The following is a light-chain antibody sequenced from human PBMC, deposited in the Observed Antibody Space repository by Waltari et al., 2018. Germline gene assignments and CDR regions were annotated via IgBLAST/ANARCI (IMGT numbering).Light chain of an antibody. CDR1: AGEVTSGHH. J-gene: IGLJ3*02. CDR2: STN. V-gene: IGLV7-43*01. Sequence: QTVVTQEPSLTVSPGGTVTLTCASSAGEVTSGHHANWLQQRPGQPPSLLIFSTNDKPPSTPARFSGSLLGGKAALTLAEVQSEDEADYYCLLFFDNSRVFGGGTKLTVL. CDR3: LLFFDNSRV.